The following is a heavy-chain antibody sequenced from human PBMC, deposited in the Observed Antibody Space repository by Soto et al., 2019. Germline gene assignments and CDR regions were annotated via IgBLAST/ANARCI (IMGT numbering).Heavy chain of an antibody. CDR1: GFTFSSYA. J-gene: IGHJ4*02. CDR3: ARAYPTGGSCYSCDY. Sequence: GGSLRLSCAASGFTFSSYAMHWVRQAPGKGLEWVAVIWYDGSNKYYADSVKGRFTISRDNSKNTLYLQVNSLRAEDTAVYYCARAYPTGGSCYSCDYWGQGTLVTVAS. V-gene: IGHV3-33*01. CDR2: IWYDGSNK. D-gene: IGHD2-15*01.